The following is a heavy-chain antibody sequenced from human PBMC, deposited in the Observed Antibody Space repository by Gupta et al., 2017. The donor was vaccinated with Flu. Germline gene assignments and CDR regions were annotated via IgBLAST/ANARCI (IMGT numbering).Heavy chain of an antibody. J-gene: IGHJ4*02. Sequence: EVQLVESGGGLVQPGGSLRLSCVAPGFLFRDSYMSWARQVPGKKGLEWVANIRKDASASYYVDSVRGRFTISRDNSKNSLYLQMDGLRAEDTAVYYCARGFALESWGQGTLVTVSS. V-gene: IGHV3-7*01. CDR1: GFLFRDSY. CDR3: ARGFALES. D-gene: IGHD3-3*01. CDR2: IRKDASAS.